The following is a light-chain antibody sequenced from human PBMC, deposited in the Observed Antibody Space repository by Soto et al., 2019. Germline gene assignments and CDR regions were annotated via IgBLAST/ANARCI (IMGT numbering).Light chain of an antibody. CDR2: GGS. Sequence: EIVLTQSPGTLSLSPGERAPLSCRASQSVTSGYLAWYQQKSGQAPRLLICGGSSRATGIPDRFSGSGSGTDFTLTISSLQSEDFAVYFCQQYKNWPPITFGQGTRLEIK. J-gene: IGKJ5*01. CDR1: QSVTSGY. CDR3: QQYKNWPPIT. V-gene: IGKV3-20*01.